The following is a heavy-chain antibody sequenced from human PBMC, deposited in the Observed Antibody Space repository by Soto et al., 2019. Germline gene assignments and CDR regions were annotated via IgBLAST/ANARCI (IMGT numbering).Heavy chain of an antibody. J-gene: IGHJ4*02. Sequence: PSETLSLTCTVSGGSISSGSYYWSWIRQPPGKGLEWIGYIYYSGSTNYNPSLKSRVTISVDTSKNQFSLKLSSVTAADTAVYYCARNDYGDIILDYWGQGTLVTVSS. CDR2: IYYSGST. CDR3: ARNDYGDIILDY. D-gene: IGHD4-17*01. V-gene: IGHV4-61*01. CDR1: GGSISSGSYY.